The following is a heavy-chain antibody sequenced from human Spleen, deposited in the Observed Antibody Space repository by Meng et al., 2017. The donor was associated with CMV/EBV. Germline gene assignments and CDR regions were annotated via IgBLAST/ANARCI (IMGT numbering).Heavy chain of an antibody. Sequence: YYMHGVRQAPGQGLEWMGWINPNSGGTNSAQKFQGRVTMTRDTSISTAYMELSRLTSDDTAVYYCAREGEGKTLLWFGESPRAWFDPWGQGTLVTVSS. D-gene: IGHD3-10*01. CDR3: AREGEGKTLLWFGESPRAWFDP. J-gene: IGHJ5*02. CDR1: YY. CDR2: INPNSGGT. V-gene: IGHV1-2*02.